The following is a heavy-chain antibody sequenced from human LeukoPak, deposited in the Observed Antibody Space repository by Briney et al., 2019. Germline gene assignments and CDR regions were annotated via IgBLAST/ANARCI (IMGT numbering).Heavy chain of an antibody. CDR3: AKDRHRGGYDPDGMDV. J-gene: IGHJ6*02. CDR2: ISYEGGNK. CDR1: GFTFSTYG. D-gene: IGHD5-24*01. V-gene: IGHV3-30*18. Sequence: GGSLRLSCAASGFTFSTYGMNWVRQAPGKGLEWVAVISYEGGNKDYSDSVKGRFTISRDNSKSTLYLQLNSLRADDTAVYYCAKDRHRGGYDPDGMDVWGLGTTVTVSS.